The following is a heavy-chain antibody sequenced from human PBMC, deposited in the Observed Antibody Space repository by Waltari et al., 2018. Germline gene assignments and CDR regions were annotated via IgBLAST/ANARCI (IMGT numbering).Heavy chain of an antibody. V-gene: IGHV1-69-2*01. CDR3: ARRGSTTSAFDI. CDR2: FDPEDGET. D-gene: IGHD1-7*01. CDR1: GYTFTDYY. Sequence: EVQLVQSGAEVKKPGATVKISCKASGYTFTDYYMHWVQQAPGKGLEWMGRFDPEDGETIYAEKLQGRVTITADTSTDTAYMELSSLRSEDTAVYYCARRGSTTSAFDIWGQGTMVTVSS. J-gene: IGHJ3*02.